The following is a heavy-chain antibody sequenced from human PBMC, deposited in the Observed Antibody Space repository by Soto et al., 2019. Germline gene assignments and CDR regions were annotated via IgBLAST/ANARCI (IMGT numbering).Heavy chain of an antibody. J-gene: IGHJ6*02. CDR2: INPSGGST. CDR3: ACIAAAGTDYYYYGMDV. D-gene: IGHD6-13*01. CDR1: GYTFTSFY. Sequence: QVQLVQSGAEVKKPGASVKVSCKASGYTFTSFYMHWVRQAPGQGLEWMGIINPSGGSTSYAQKFQGRVTMTRDTSTSTVYMELSSLRSEDTAVDYFACIAAAGTDYYYYGMDVWGHGTTVTVSS. V-gene: IGHV1-46*03.